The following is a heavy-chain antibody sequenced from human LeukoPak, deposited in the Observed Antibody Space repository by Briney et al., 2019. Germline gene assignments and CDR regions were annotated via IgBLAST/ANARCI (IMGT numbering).Heavy chain of an antibody. CDR1: GFTVRSNY. V-gene: IGHV3-53*01. CDR3: AKDRPHPSVEPTNFDY. Sequence: PGGSLRLSCAASGFTVRSNYMSWVRQAPGKGLEWVSSIYSAGTTYYADSVKGRFTVSRDNSKNTLYLQMNSLRAEDTAVYYCAKDRPHPSVEPTNFDYWGQGTLVTVSS. D-gene: IGHD2-8*01. J-gene: IGHJ4*02. CDR2: IYSAGTT.